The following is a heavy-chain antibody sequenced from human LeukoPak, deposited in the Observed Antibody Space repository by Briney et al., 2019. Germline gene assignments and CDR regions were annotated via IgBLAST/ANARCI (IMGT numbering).Heavy chain of an antibody. CDR3: ARAQGTTNGLLDN. CDR1: GFPISTYT. V-gene: IGHV3-23*01. D-gene: IGHD5-24*01. Sequence: GGSLRLSCVVSGFPISTYTTTWVRQTPEKGLEWVSSITFSGGTTYYADSVRGRFTIPRDDSENTLYLQMTSLRVEDTAVYYCARAQGTTNGLLDNWGQGVLVTVSS. J-gene: IGHJ4*02. CDR2: ITFSGGTT.